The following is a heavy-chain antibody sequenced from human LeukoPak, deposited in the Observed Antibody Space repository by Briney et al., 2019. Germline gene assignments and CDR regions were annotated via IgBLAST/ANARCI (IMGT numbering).Heavy chain of an antibody. V-gene: IGHV4-4*07. J-gene: IGHJ5*02. CDR2: IYTSGST. D-gene: IGHD3-10*01. CDR3: AGRRYYGSGSYRGWFDP. Sequence: SETLSLTCSVSGGSISSHYWSWIRQPAGKGLEWIGRIYTSGSTNYNSSLKSRVTMSIDTSKNQLSLKLSSVTAADTAVYYCAGRRYYGSGSYRGWFDPWGQGTLVTLSS. CDR1: GGSISSHY.